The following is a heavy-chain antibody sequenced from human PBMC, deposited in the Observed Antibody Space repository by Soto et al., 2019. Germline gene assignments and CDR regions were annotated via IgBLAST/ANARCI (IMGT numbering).Heavy chain of an antibody. CDR3: AGVYYGGDSVNNF. D-gene: IGHD2-21*02. Sequence: PGGSLRLSCAGSGFSFSSYVLSWVRRAPGRGLEWVAATSYDGNNRYYADSVKGRFIISRDNSKNTLDLEMETPRPEDTAVYYCAGVYYGGDSVNNFWGQGTPVTVSS. J-gene: IGHJ4*02. V-gene: IGHV3-30-3*01. CDR2: TSYDGNNR. CDR1: GFSFSSYV.